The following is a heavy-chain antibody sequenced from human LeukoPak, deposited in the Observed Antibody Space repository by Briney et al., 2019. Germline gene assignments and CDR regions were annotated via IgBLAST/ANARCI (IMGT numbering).Heavy chain of an antibody. CDR2: FDPEDGKT. V-gene: IGHV1-24*01. CDR1: GYTLTELS. Sequence: GASVKVSCKVSGYTLTELSMHWVRQAPGKGLEWMGGFDPEDGKTIYAQKFQGRVTMTEDTSTDTAYMELSSLRSEDTAVYYCATELAGWRTVGNAFDIWGQGTMVTVSS. J-gene: IGHJ3*02. D-gene: IGHD4-23*01. CDR3: ATELAGWRTVGNAFDI.